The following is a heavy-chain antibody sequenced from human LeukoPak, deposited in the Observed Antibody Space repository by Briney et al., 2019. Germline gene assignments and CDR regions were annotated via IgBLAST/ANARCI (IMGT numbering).Heavy chain of an antibody. V-gene: IGHV3-30*03. Sequence: GGSLRLSCAASGFTFSSYGMHWVRQAPGKGLEWVAVISYDGSNKYYADSVKGRFTISRDNSKNTLYLQMNSLRAEDTAVYYCAGSSWSDYYFDYWGQGTPVTVSS. D-gene: IGHD6-13*01. CDR1: GFTFSSYG. J-gene: IGHJ4*02. CDR2: ISYDGSNK. CDR3: AGSSWSDYYFDY.